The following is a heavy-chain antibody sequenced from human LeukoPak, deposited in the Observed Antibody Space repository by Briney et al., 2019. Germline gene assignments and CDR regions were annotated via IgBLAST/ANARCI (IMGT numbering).Heavy chain of an antibody. CDR3: ARGQKRGRYCSSTSCYMRDWFDP. Sequence: ASVKVSCKASGYTFTGYYMHWVRQAPGQGLEWMGWINPNSGGTNYAQKFQGRVTMTRDTSISTAYMELSRLRSDDTAVYYCARGQKRGRYCSSTSCYMRDWFDPWGQGTLVTVSS. D-gene: IGHD2-2*02. V-gene: IGHV1-2*02. CDR2: INPNSGGT. CDR1: GYTFTGYY. J-gene: IGHJ5*02.